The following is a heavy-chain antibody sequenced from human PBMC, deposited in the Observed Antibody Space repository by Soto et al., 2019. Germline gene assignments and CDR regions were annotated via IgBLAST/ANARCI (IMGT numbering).Heavy chain of an antibody. J-gene: IGHJ4*02. CDR3: ASKAACGGDCYAFDS. V-gene: IGHV1-69*06. Sequence: QVYLVQSGAEVKKPGSPVKISCKASGGIFSSNTINWVRQAAGQGLEWMGGIIPLFGTANYAEKFQGRVTITADKSTKTEYMELTSLRSEDTAVYYCASKAACGGDCYAFDSWGQGTLVTVSS. CDR2: IIPLFGTA. D-gene: IGHD2-21*02. CDR1: GGIFSSNT.